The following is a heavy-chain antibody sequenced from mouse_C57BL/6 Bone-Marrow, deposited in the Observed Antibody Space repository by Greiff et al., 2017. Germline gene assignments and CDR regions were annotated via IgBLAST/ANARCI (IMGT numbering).Heavy chain of an antibody. J-gene: IGHJ1*03. D-gene: IGHD2-4*01. CDR1: GFTFTDYY. V-gene: IGHV7-3*01. CDR2: IRNKANGYTT. Sequence: EVHLVESGGGLVQPGGSLSLSCAASGFTFTDYYMSWVRQPPGKALEWLGFIRNKANGYTTEYSASVKGRFTISRDNSPSILYLQMNALRAEDSATYYCARATMITTWYFDVWGTGTTVTVSS. CDR3: ARATMITTWYFDV.